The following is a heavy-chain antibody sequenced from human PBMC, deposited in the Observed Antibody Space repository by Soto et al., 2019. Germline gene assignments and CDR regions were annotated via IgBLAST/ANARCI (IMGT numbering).Heavy chain of an antibody. Sequence: EVLLLESGGDLAQPGGSLRLSCAASEFTFDNYAMSWVRQAPGKGLEWVAGVSASGRDTYYADSVKDRFTISRDSSKNTLYLQMNSLRAQDTATYYCAKGKTTGWYYIDYWGQGTLVTVSS. CDR3: AKGKTTGWYYIDY. V-gene: IGHV3-23*01. CDR2: VSASGRDT. CDR1: EFTFDNYA. D-gene: IGHD6-19*01. J-gene: IGHJ4*02.